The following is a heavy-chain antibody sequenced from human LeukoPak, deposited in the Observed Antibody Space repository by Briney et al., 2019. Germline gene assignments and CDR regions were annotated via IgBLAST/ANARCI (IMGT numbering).Heavy chain of an antibody. CDR1: GFTFSSYW. V-gene: IGHV3-7*03. CDR2: IKQDGSEK. CDR3: ARAGRARPDAFDI. Sequence: GGSLRLSCAASGFTFSSYWMSWVRQAPGKGLEWVANIKQDGSEKYYVDSVKGRFTISRDNAKNSLYLQMNSLRAEDTAVYYCARAGRARPDAFDIWGQGTMVTVSS. J-gene: IGHJ3*02. D-gene: IGHD1-14*01.